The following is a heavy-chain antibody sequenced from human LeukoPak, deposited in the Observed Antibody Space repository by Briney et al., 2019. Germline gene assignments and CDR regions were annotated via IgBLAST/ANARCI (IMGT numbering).Heavy chain of an antibody. D-gene: IGHD3-10*01. CDR3: ARDSTMVRGVNQDAFDI. V-gene: IGHV4-39*07. J-gene: IGHJ3*02. CDR1: GGSISSSSYY. Sequence: PSEALSLTCTVSGGSISSSSYYWGWIRQPPGKGLEWIGSIYYSGSTYYNPSLKSRVTISVDTSKNQFSLKLSSVTAADTAVYYCARDSTMVRGVNQDAFDIWGQGTMVTVSS. CDR2: IYYSGST.